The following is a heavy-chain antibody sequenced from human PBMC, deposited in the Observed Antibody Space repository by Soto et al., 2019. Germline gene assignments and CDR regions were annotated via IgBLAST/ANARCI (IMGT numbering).Heavy chain of an antibody. J-gene: IGHJ4*02. Sequence: EVQLLESGGGLVQPGGSLRLSCAASGFTFSSYAMRWVRQAPVKGLEWVSAISGSGDSTYYADSVKGRFTISRENSKKTMYMQMNRLRAEDTAVYYCARRGSGSYYDSWGQGTLVTVSS. D-gene: IGHD1-26*01. CDR1: GFTFSSYA. CDR3: ARRGSGSYYDS. V-gene: IGHV3-23*01. CDR2: ISGSGDST.